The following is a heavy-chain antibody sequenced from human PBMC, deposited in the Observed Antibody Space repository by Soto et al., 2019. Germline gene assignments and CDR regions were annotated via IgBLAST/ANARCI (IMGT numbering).Heavy chain of an antibody. CDR1: GGSISSYY. CDR2: IYYSENT. Sequence: SETLSLPCTVSGGSISSYYWSWIRQPPGKGPVRLGYIYYSENTNYNPSLKRRVTISVDTSTNQLSLKLSSVTAADTAVYYCAVMTTVTTDYGMDVWGQGTTVTVSS. V-gene: IGHV4-59*01. J-gene: IGHJ6*02. CDR3: AVMTTVTTDYGMDV. D-gene: IGHD4-4*01.